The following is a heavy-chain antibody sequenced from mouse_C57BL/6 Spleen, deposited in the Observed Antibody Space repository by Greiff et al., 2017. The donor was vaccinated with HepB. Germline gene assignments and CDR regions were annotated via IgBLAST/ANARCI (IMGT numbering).Heavy chain of an antibody. CDR3: ARHAPIGYDGDWFAY. D-gene: IGHD2-2*01. V-gene: IGHV1-69*01. CDR2: IDPSDSYT. CDR1: GYTFTSYW. Sequence: QVQLQQPGPELVMPAHTVKLSCTASGYTFTSYWMHWVKQSPGQGLEWIGEIDPSDSYTNYNQKFKGRSTLTVDKSSSTAYMQLSSLTSEDSAVYYCARHAPIGYDGDWFAYWGQGTLVTVSA. J-gene: IGHJ3*01.